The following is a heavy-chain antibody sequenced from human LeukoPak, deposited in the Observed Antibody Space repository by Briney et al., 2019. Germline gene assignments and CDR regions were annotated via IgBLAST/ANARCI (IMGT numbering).Heavy chain of an antibody. CDR3: ARDHDWAFDL. CDR1: GFPFGSYV. V-gene: IGHV3-48*02. D-gene: IGHD3-9*01. Sequence: GGSLRLSCAASGFPFGSYVMSWVRQAPGKGLEWIAYINHNAEMIFYPDFVKGRFTISRDNAKSSLYLQMNALRYEDTAIYYCARDHDWAFDLWGQGTLVTVSS. CDR2: INHNAEMI. J-gene: IGHJ4*02.